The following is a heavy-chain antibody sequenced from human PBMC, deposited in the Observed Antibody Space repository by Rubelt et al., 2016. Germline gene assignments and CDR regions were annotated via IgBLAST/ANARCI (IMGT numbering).Heavy chain of an antibody. J-gene: IGHJ5*02. CDR1: GYTFTSYY. Sequence: QVQLVQSGAEVKKPGASVKVSCKASGYTFTSYYMHWVRQAPGQGLEWMGIINPSGGSTSYAQKFQGRGTMTRDTSTSTVYMELGSLRSEDTAVYYCARSPRYDFEDNWFDPWGQGTLVTVSS. V-gene: IGHV1-46*01. CDR2: INPSGGST. D-gene: IGHD3-3*01. CDR3: ARSPRYDFEDNWFDP.